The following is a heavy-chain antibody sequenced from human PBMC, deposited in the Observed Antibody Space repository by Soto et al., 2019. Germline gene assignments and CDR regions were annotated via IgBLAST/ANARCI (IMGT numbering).Heavy chain of an antibody. J-gene: IGHJ4*02. CDR3: ATGGYCSGGSCYSEYY. D-gene: IGHD2-15*01. CDR1: GFTFSSYA. Sequence: GGSLRLSCAASGFTFSSYAMSWVRQAPGKGLEWVSAISGSGGSAYYADSVKGRFTISRDNSKNTLYLQMNSLRAEDTAVYYCATGGYCSGGSCYSEYYWGQGTLVTVSS. V-gene: IGHV3-23*01. CDR2: ISGSGGSA.